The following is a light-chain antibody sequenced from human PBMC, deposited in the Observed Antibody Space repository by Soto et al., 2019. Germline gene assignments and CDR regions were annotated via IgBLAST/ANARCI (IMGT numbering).Light chain of an antibody. Sequence: EIVMTQSPGTLSVSTGQGATLSCRASHSVDSNLAWYQQKPGQAPRLLIFGASTRPTGIPDRFSGSGSGTEFTLTISSLQSEDFAVYYCRQYDKWPLTFGGGTKVDIK. CDR1: HSVDSN. J-gene: IGKJ4*01. CDR3: RQYDKWPLT. CDR2: GAS. V-gene: IGKV3D-15*01.